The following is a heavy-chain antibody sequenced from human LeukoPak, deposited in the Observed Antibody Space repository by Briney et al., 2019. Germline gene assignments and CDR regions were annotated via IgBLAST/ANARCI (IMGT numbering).Heavy chain of an antibody. CDR2: INPSEGST. J-gene: IGHJ4*02. CDR3: ARGKYYVWGSYRQPPPDH. CDR1: GYSFTSYY. Sequence: ASVKVSCKASGYSFTSYYMHWVRQAPGQGLEWMGIINPSEGSTSYAQKFQDRVTMTRDTSTSTVFMELSSLRSEDTAVYYCARGKYYVWGSYRQPPPDHWGQGTLVTVSS. V-gene: IGHV1-46*01. D-gene: IGHD3-16*02.